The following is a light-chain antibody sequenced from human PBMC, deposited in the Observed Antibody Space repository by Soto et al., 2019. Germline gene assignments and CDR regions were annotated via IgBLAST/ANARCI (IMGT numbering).Light chain of an antibody. CDR3: GTWDSSLTTFV. Sequence: QSVLTQPPSVSAAPGQKVTISCSGSSSDIGRNYVSWYKHLPRTAPKLLIYENYKRPSGIPDRFSGSKSGTSATLGITGLQTGDEADYYCGTWDSSLTTFVLGTGTKVTVL. J-gene: IGLJ1*01. CDR2: ENY. CDR1: SSDIGRNY. V-gene: IGLV1-51*02.